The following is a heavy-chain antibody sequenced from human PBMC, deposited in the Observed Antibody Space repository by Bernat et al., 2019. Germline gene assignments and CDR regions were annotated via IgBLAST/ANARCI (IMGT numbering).Heavy chain of an antibody. J-gene: IGHJ4*02. CDR1: GLPFRDHY. D-gene: IGHD1-26*01. V-gene: IGHV3-72*01. Sequence: EVQLVESGGGLVQPGGSLRLSCVGFGLPFRDHYMDWVARLPGKGLEWIGRSKNKANSSTAEYAASVKGRFPITRDDSKNLLSLQMNSLQTDDTAVYYCTRLERGGRSDYWGQGTLVTVSS. CDR3: TRLERGGRSDY. CDR2: SKNKANSSTA.